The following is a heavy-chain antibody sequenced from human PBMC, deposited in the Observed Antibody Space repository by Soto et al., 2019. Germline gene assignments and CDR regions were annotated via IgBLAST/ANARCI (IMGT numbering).Heavy chain of an antibody. CDR2: IYYDGTNR. CDR1: GFTFSHYG. Sequence: QVQLVESGGGVVQPGRSLRLSCAASGFTFSHYGMHWVSQAPGKGMERVAVIYYDGTNRYYSESVKGRFTSSRDNSKHILDLQMDSPRVYDTAVYYFARDGTYYYASTPSPPTDYWGQGTLVTVTS. V-gene: IGHV3-33*01. CDR3: ARDGTYYYASTPSPPTDY. D-gene: IGHD3-10*01. J-gene: IGHJ4*02.